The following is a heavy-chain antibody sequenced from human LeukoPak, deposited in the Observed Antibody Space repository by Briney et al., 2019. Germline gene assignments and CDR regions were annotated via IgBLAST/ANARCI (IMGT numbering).Heavy chain of an antibody. CDR1: GGSISRYY. CDR3: ARVLEGSSGQHWYFDL. D-gene: IGHD6-19*01. J-gene: IGHJ2*01. Sequence: SETLSLTCTVSGGSISRYYWSWIRQPPGKGLEWIGYIYYSGSTNYNPSLKSRVTISVHTSKNQFSLRLSSVTAADTAVYYCARVLEGSSGQHWYFDLWGCGTLVTVSS. CDR2: IYYSGST. V-gene: IGHV4-59*12.